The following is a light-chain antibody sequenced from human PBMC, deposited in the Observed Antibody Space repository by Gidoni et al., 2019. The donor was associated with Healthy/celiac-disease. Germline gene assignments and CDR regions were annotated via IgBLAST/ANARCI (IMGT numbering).Light chain of an antibody. CDR3: QTWGTGIVV. CDR2: LNSDGSH. V-gene: IGLV4-69*01. CDR1: SGHSSYA. Sequence: QLVLTQSPSASASLGASVKLTCNLRSGHSSYAIAWHQQQPEKGPRYLMKLNSDGSHSKGDGIPDRFSGSSSGAERYLTISSLQSEDEADYYCQTWGTGIVVFGGGTKLTVL. J-gene: IGLJ2*01.